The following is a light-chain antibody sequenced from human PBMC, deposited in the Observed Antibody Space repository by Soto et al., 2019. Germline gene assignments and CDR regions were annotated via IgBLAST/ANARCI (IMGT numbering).Light chain of an antibody. J-gene: IGLJ3*02. V-gene: IGLV2-23*01. Sequence: SALTQPASVSASPGQSITISCTGTSSDVGSYNLVSWYQQHPGKAPKLLIYEGSERPSGVSYRFSGSKSGNTASLTVSGLQAEDEADYFCCSYAGSSTLVFGGGTKLTVL. CDR2: EGS. CDR3: CSYAGSSTLV. CDR1: SSDVGSYNL.